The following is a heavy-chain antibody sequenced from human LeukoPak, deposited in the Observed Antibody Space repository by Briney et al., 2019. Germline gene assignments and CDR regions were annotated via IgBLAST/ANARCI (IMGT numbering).Heavy chain of an antibody. D-gene: IGHD6-19*01. V-gene: IGHV3-23*01. Sequence: GGSLRLSCVASGFTFTKCAMSWIRQAPGKGLEWVAIITATGDTAYYADSVKGRFPISRDNSRNTVYMEMDSLRAEDTAIYYCAGDRNSDWYRRLAYWGQGSQVTVSP. J-gene: IGHJ4*02. CDR3: AGDRNSDWYRRLAY. CDR1: GFTFTKCA. CDR2: ITATGDTA.